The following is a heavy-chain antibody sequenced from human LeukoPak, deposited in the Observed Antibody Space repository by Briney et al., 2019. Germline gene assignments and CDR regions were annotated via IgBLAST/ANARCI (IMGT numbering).Heavy chain of an antibody. CDR3: ARDLGLDDISTGYYNV. Sequence: GGSLRLSCAASGFTFSSYSMNWVRQAPGKGLEWVSSISSSSSYIYYADSVKGRFTISRDNAKNSLYLQMNSLRAEDTAVYYCARDLGLDDISTGYYNVWGKGTTVTVSS. CDR1: GFTFSSYS. D-gene: IGHD3-9*01. J-gene: IGHJ6*04. V-gene: IGHV3-21*01. CDR2: ISSSSSYI.